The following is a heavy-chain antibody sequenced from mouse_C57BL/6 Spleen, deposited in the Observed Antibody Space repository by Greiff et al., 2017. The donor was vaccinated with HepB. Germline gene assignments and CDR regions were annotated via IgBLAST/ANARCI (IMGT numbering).Heavy chain of an antibody. CDR3: ARRDWPWFAY. Sequence: EVQLQQSGPELVKPGASVKISCKASGYTFTDYYMNWVKQSHGKSLEWIGDINPNNGGTSYNQKFKGKATLTVDKSSSTAYMELRSLTSEDSAVYYCARRDWPWFAYWGQGTLVTVSA. V-gene: IGHV1-26*01. D-gene: IGHD3-3*01. CDR2: INPNNGGT. CDR1: GYTFTDYY. J-gene: IGHJ3*01.